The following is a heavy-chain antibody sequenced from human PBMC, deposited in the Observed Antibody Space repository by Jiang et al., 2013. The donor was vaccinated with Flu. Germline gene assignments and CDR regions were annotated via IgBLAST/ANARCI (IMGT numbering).Heavy chain of an antibody. CDR2: SSGSGTYT. J-gene: IGHJ3*02. V-gene: IGHV3-23*01. CDR1: GFSFRSYA. CDR3: ARAKGISSGSFDM. Sequence: VQLLESGGGLVQPGGSLRLSCAASGFSFRSYAMSWVRQAPGKGLEWVSVSSGSGTYTYDADFVKGRFTISRDNSKNTLYLQMSSLRADDTAVYYCARAKGISSGSFDMWGQGTMVTVSS. D-gene: IGHD2-21*01.